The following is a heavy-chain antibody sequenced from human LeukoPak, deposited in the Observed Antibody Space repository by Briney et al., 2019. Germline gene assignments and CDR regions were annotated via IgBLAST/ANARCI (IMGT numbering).Heavy chain of an antibody. D-gene: IGHD4-17*01. CDR1: GYTFTGYY. J-gene: IGHJ6*03. CDR3: ARGRWDTVNRSHYYFYYMDV. V-gene: IGHV1-8*03. CDR2: MNPNSGNT. Sequence: GASVKVSCKASGYTFTGYYMHWVRQATGQGLEWMGWMNPNSGNTGYAQKFQGRVTITRNTSISTVYMELSSLRSEDTAVYYCARGRWDTVNRSHYYFYYMDVWGKGTTVTVSS.